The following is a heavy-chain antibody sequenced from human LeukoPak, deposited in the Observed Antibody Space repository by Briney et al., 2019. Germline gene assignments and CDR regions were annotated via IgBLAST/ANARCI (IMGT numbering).Heavy chain of an antibody. V-gene: IGHV4-34*01. CDR1: DESFSGYY. CDR2: IDHSGST. D-gene: IGHD3-10*01. Sequence: SETLSLACAVYDESFSGYYCSWIRQPPRKGLEWIGEIDHSGSTNYNPSLQSRVTISVDTSKNQFSLKVSSVSAADTAVYYCARGNRPYGEHEAFDIWGHGTTVTVSP. J-gene: IGHJ3*02. CDR3: ARGNRPYGEHEAFDI.